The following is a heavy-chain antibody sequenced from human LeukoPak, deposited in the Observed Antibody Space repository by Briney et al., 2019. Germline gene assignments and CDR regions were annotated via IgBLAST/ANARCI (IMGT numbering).Heavy chain of an antibody. CDR1: GGTFSSYA. J-gene: IGHJ5*02. V-gene: IGHV1-69*04. Sequence: SVKVSCKASGGTFSSYAISWVRLAPGQGLEWMGRIIPIFGIANYAQKFQGRVTITADKSTSTAYMELSSLRSEDTAVYYCASGGGYCSGGSCYGSNWFDPWGQGTLVTVSS. CDR2: IIPIFGIA. D-gene: IGHD2-15*01. CDR3: ASGGGYCSGGSCYGSNWFDP.